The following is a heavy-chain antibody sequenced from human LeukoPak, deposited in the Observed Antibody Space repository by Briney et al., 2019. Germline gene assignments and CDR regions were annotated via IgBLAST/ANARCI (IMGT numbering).Heavy chain of an antibody. J-gene: IGHJ4*02. CDR1: GFTFASYA. V-gene: IGHV3-23*01. CDR2: ISGSGGST. D-gene: IGHD4-17*01. Sequence: PGGSLRLSCAASGFTFASYAMSWVRQAPGKGLEWVSAISGSGGSTYYADSVKGRFTISRDNSKNTLYLQMNSLRAEDTVVYYCAKGPHGDHSVYWGQGTLVTVSS. CDR3: AKGPHGDHSVY.